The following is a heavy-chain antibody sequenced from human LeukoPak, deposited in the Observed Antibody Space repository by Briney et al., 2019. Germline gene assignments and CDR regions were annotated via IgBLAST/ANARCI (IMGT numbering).Heavy chain of an antibody. Sequence: ASVKVSCKASGYTFTSYGISWVRQAPGQGLEWMGWISAYNGNTNYPQKLQGRVTMTTDTSTSTAYMELRSLRSDDTAVYYCARDSGPFRITMMTVTFDIWGQGTMVTVSS. CDR3: ARDSGPFRITMMTVTFDI. V-gene: IGHV1-18*01. CDR2: ISAYNGNT. CDR1: GYTFTSYG. D-gene: IGHD3-22*01. J-gene: IGHJ3*02.